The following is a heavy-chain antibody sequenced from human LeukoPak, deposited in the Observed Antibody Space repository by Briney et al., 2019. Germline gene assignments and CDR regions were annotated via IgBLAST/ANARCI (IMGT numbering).Heavy chain of an antibody. V-gene: IGHV4-34*01. CDR1: GGSFSGYY. CDR2: INHSGST. Sequence: KPSETLSLTCAVYGGSFSGYYWSWIRQPPGEGLEWIGEINHSGSTNYNPSLKSRVTISVDTSKNQFPLKLSSVTAADTAVYYCASDLYTVVEYWGQGTLVTVSS. J-gene: IGHJ4*02. D-gene: IGHD2-15*01. CDR3: ASDLYTVVEY.